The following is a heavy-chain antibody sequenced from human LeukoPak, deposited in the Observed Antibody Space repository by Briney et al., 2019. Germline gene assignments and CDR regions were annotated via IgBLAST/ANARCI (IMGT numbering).Heavy chain of an antibody. CDR2: IYPGDSDT. CDR3: ARRSRDGYNLIDY. CDR1: GYTFTIYW. J-gene: IGHJ4*02. Sequence: GESLKISCKGSGYTFTIYWIGWVRQMPGKGLECMGIIYPGDSDTKYSPSFQGQVTISVDKSISTAYLQWNSLKASDTAIYYCARRSRDGYNLIDYWGQGTLVTVSS. V-gene: IGHV5-51*01. D-gene: IGHD5-24*01.